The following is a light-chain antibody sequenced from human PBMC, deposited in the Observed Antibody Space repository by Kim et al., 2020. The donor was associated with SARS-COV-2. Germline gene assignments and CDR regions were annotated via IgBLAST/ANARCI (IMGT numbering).Light chain of an antibody. Sequence: SAGVTATRSCRASQSDNSSFAWYQQKPGQAPRLLIFAAAARATGIPARLRCSGSGTEFSLTISSLQSYDFAVYYCQEYKDWPPRYTFGQGTKLEI. CDR1: QSDNSS. V-gene: IGKV3-15*01. J-gene: IGKJ2*01. CDR3: QEYKDWPPRYT. CDR2: AAA.